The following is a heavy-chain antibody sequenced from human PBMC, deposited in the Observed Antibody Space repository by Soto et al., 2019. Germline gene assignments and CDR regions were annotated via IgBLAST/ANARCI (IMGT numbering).Heavy chain of an antibody. J-gene: IGHJ6*02. D-gene: IGHD3-10*01. Sequence: SETLSLTCTVSGGSISSGGYYWSWIRQHPGKGLEWIGYIYYSGSTYYNPSLKSRVTISVDTSKNQFSLKLSSVTAADTAVYYCARDLRVGDDYYGMYGCGQGTTVPVSS. CDR3: ARDLRVGDDYYGMYG. V-gene: IGHV4-31*03. CDR1: GGSISSGGYY. CDR2: IYYSGST.